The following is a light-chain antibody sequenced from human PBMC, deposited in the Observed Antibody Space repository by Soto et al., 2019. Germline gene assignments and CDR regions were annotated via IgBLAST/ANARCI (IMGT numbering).Light chain of an antibody. Sequence: QSVLAQPASVSGSPGQSITISCAGTNRDVGGYNYVSWYQQSPGKAPKLIIYEVPYRPSGVSNRFSGSKSGNTASLTISGLKAEDEADYYCSSYSSSSAIDVIVGVGTQLTGL. CDR3: SSYSSSSAIDVI. V-gene: IGLV2-14*01. CDR1: NRDVGGYNY. J-gene: IGLJ2*01. CDR2: EVP.